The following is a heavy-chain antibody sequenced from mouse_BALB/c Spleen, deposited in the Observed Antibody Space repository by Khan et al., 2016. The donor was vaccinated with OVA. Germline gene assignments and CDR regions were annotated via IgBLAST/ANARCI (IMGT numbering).Heavy chain of an antibody. V-gene: IGHV3-1*02. CDR1: GYSITSGYN. CDR2: IHYSGRT. D-gene: IGHD6-1*01. CDR3: AGGVPTY. Sequence: EVQLQESGPDLVKPSQSLSLTCTVTGYSITSGYNWHWIRQFPGNKLEWMGYIHYSGRTNYNPSLKSRISITRDTSKNQFFLQLNSVPSEDTASYYCAGGVPTYWGQGTLVTVSA. J-gene: IGHJ3*01.